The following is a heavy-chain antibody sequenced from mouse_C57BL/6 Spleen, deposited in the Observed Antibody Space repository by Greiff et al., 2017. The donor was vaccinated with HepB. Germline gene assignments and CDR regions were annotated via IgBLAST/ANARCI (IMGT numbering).Heavy chain of an antibody. J-gene: IGHJ1*03. V-gene: IGHV5-9-1*02. CDR3: TRDSDYEGWYFDV. CDR1: GFTFSSYA. D-gene: IGHD2-4*01. CDR2: ISSGGDYI. Sequence: EVKLEESGEGLVKPGGSLKLSCAASGFTFSSYAMSWVRQTPEKRLEWVAYISSGGDYIYYADTVKGRFTISRDNARNTLYLQMSSLKSEDTAMYYCTRDSDYEGWYFDVWGTGTTVTVSS.